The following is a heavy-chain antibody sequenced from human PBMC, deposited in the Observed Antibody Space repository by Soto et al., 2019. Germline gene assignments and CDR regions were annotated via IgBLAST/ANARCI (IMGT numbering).Heavy chain of an antibody. CDR2: ISYDGSRI. J-gene: IGHJ4*02. CDR3: VKQPLGLDY. Sequence: QVQLVESGGGVVQPGRSLRLSCATSGFTFSNYDMHWVRQAPGKGLEWVAVISYDGSRIYYVDSVKGRFTISRDTSKNTLSLQMNSLRPEDTALYYCVKQPLGLDYWGQGTLVTVSS. V-gene: IGHV3-30*18. CDR1: GFTFSNYD. D-gene: IGHD7-27*01.